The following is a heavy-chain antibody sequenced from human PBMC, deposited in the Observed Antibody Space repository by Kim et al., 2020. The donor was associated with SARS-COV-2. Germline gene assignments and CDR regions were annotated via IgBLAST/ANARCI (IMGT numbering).Heavy chain of an antibody. CDR2: IIPIFGTA. D-gene: IGHD1-1*01. Sequence: SVKVSCKASGGTFSSYAISWVRQAPGHGLEWMGGIIPIFGTANYAQKFQGRVTITADESTSTAYMELSSLRSEDTAVYYCAKTRRLELNYYYGMDVWGQGTTVTVSS. CDR3: AKTRRLELNYYYGMDV. V-gene: IGHV1-69*13. CDR1: GGTFSSYA. J-gene: IGHJ6*02.